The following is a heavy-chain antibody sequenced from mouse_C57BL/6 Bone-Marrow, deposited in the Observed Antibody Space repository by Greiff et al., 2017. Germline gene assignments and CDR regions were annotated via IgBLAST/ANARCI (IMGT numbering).Heavy chain of an antibody. CDR1: GYTFTDYY. CDR3: ARRELGYSGY. V-gene: IGHV1-75*01. D-gene: IGHD2-3*01. Sequence: QVQLQQSGPELVKPGASVKISCKASGYTFTDYYINWVKQRPGQGLEWIGWIFPGSGSTYYNEKFKGKATLTVDKSSSTAYMLLISLTSEDAAVYCCARRELGYSGYWGQGTTLTVSS. J-gene: IGHJ2*01. CDR2: IFPGSGST.